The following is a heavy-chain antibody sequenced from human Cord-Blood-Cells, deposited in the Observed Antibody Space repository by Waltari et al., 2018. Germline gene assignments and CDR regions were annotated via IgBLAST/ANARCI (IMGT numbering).Heavy chain of an antibody. CDR2: IWYDGSNK. CDR3: ARDSGSYHFDY. J-gene: IGHJ4*02. CDR1: GFTFSSYG. V-gene: IGHV3-33*01. D-gene: IGHD1-26*01. Sequence: QVQLVESGGGVVQPGRSLRLSCAASGFTFSSYGMHWVRQAPGKGLEWVAVIWYDGSNKYYADSVKVRFTISRDNSKNTLYLQMNSLRAEDTAVYYCARDSGSYHFDYWGQGTLVTVSS.